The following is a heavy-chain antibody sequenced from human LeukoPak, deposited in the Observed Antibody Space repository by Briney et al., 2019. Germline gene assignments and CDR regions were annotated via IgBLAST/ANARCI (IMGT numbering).Heavy chain of an antibody. CDR1: GGSISSSSYY. V-gene: IGHV4-39*07. D-gene: IGHD3-22*01. CDR2: IYYSGST. CDR3: ARVGYYDSSGYYSKNRYFDY. J-gene: IGHJ4*02. Sequence: SETLSLTCTVSGGSISSSSYYWGWIRQPPGKGLEWIGSIYYSGSTYYHPSLKSRFTISVDTSKNQFSLKLSSVTAADTAVYYCARVGYYDSSGYYSKNRYFDYWGQGTLVTVSS.